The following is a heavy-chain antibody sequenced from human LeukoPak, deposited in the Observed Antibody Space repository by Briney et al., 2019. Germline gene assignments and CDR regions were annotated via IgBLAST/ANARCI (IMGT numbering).Heavy chain of an antibody. J-gene: IGHJ4*02. CDR3: ASGRITMIVVVTPPHY. Sequence: PSETLSLTCTVSGGSISSSSYYWGWIRQPPGKGLEWIGSIYYSGSTYHNPSLKSRVTISVDTSKNQFSLKLSSVTAADTAVYYCASGRITMIVVVTPPHYWGQGTLVTVSS. V-gene: IGHV4-39*01. D-gene: IGHD3-22*01. CDR1: GGSISSSSYY. CDR2: IYYSGST.